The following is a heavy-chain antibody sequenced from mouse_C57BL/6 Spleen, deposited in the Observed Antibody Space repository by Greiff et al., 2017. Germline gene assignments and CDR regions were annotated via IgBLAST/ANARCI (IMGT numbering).Heavy chain of an antibody. D-gene: IGHD2-4*01. CDR1: GYTFTSYW. J-gene: IGHJ2*01. CDR2: INPSNGGT. CDR3: ARSDYDYDPFDY. Sequence: QVQLQQPGTELVKPGASVKLSCKASGYTFTSYWLHWVKQRPGQGLEWIGNINPSNGGTNYNEKFKSKATLTVDKSSSTAYMQLSSLTSEDSAVYYCARSDYDYDPFDYWGQGTTLTVSS. V-gene: IGHV1-53*01.